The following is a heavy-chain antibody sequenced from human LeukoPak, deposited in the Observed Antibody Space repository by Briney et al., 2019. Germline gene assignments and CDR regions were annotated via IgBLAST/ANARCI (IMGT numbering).Heavy chain of an antibody. V-gene: IGHV3-9*01. CDR1: GFTFDDYA. Sequence: PGGSLRLSCAASGFTFDDYAMHWVRQAPGKGLEWVSGISWNSGSIGYADSVKGRFTISRDNAENSLYLQMNSLRDEDTAVYYCARDGTGSGTYSNFWGQGTLVTVSS. CDR2: ISWNSGSI. CDR3: ARDGTGSGTYSNF. J-gene: IGHJ4*02. D-gene: IGHD3-10*01.